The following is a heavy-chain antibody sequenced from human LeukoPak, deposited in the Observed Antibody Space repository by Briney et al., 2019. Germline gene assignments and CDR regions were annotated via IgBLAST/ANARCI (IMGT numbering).Heavy chain of an antibody. Sequence: GGSLRLSCAASGFTFSDYGMHWVRQAPGKGLEWVAFIRFDGSKTYHADLAKGRFTISRDNSKNTLYLQMNSLRAEDTAVYYCAKDMESAYDCSGYYSPFDSWAQGTLVTVSP. CDR2: IRFDGSKT. V-gene: IGHV3-30*02. J-gene: IGHJ4*02. CDR1: GFTFSDYG. CDR3: AKDMESAYDCSGYYSPFDS. D-gene: IGHD3-22*01.